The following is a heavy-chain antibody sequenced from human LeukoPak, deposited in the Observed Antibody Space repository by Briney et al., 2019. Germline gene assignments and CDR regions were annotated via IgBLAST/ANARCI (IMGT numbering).Heavy chain of an antibody. Sequence: PGGSLRLSCDASGFTFSIYAMSWVRQGTGKGLEWVSSITSSGEATYYADSVKGRFTISRDNSRYTLYLQMNSLRAEDTAVYYCAKDRPNYYGSNGHYYRRDGDYWGQGTLVTVSS. V-gene: IGHV3-23*01. CDR3: AKDRPNYYGSNGHYYRRDGDY. D-gene: IGHD3-22*01. CDR1: GFTFSIYA. J-gene: IGHJ4*02. CDR2: ITSSGEAT.